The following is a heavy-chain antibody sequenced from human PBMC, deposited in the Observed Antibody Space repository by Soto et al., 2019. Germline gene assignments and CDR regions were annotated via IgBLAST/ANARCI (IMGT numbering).Heavy chain of an antibody. CDR1: GFTFSSYG. V-gene: IGHV3-30*18. Sequence: GGSLRLSCAASGFTFSSYGMHWVRQAPGKGLEWVAVTSYDGSNKYYADSVKGRFTISRDNSKNTLYLQMNSLRAEDTAVYYCAKDSSGWFDPWGQGTLVTVSS. J-gene: IGHJ5*02. CDR3: AKDSSGWFDP. CDR2: TSYDGSNK. D-gene: IGHD6-19*01.